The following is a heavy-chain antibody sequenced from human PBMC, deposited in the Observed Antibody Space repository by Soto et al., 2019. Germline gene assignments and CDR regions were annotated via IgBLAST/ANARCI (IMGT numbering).Heavy chain of an antibody. D-gene: IGHD1-7*01. J-gene: IGHJ6*02. CDR2: ISYDGSNK. CDR1: GFTFSSYG. V-gene: IGHV3-30*18. Sequence: PGGSLRFSCAASGFTFSSYGMHWVRQAPGKGLEWVAVISYDGSNKYYADSVKGRFTISRDNSKNTLYLQMNSLRAEDTAVYYCAKGELNWNYSYYYYYGMDVWGQGTTVTVSS. CDR3: AKGELNWNYSYYYYYGMDV.